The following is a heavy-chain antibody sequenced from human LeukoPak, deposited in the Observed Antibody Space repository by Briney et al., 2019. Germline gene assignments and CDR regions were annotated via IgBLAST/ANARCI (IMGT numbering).Heavy chain of an antibody. D-gene: IGHD6-6*01. CDR2: IKQDGSEE. CDR1: GFTFSSYW. V-gene: IGHV3-7*05. J-gene: IGHJ6*02. CDR3: ARERYSSTWSYGMDV. Sequence: PGGSLRLSCAASGFTFSSYWMSWVRQAPGKGLEWVANIKQDGSEEEYVDSVKDRFTISSDKDKNSLFLQMNNLRAGDAAVYYCARERYSSTWSYGMDVWGEGTTVTVSS.